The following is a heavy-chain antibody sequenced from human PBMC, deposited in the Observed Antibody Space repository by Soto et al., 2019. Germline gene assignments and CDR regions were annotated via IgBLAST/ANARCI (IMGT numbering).Heavy chain of an antibody. CDR1: GGSISSYY. V-gene: IGHV4-59*01. D-gene: IGHD4-4*01. Sequence: SETLSLTCTVSGGSISSYYRSWIRQPPGKGLEWIGYIYYSGSTNYNPSLKSRVTISVDTSKNQFSLKLSSVTAADTAVYYCARAYSNYGWDYFDYWGQGTLVTVSS. CDR3: ARAYSNYGWDYFDY. J-gene: IGHJ4*02. CDR2: IYYSGST.